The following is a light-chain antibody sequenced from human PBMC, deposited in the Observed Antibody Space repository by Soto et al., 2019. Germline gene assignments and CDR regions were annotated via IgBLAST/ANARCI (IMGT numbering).Light chain of an antibody. J-gene: IGLJ2*01. CDR3: QSYDSRNVV. CDR1: SGSIASNY. V-gene: IGLV6-57*03. Sequence: NFMLTQPHSVSESPGKTVTISCTRSSGSIASNYVQWYQQRPGSVPTTVIYEDNQRPSGVPDRFSGSIDSSSNSASLIISGLKTEDEADYYCQSYDSRNVVFGGGTQLTVL. CDR2: EDN.